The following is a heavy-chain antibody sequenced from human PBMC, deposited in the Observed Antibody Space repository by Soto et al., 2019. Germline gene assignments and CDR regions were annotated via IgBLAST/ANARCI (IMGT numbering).Heavy chain of an antibody. CDR1: GFTFSGYA. J-gene: IGHJ4*02. D-gene: IGHD4-17*01. CDR2: ISDSGNST. CDR3: ARDRYGDTLWGQDDFDY. Sequence: PGGSLRLCFAASGFTFSGYAMSWVRQATGKWLEWVSTISDSGNSTYSADSVKGLFIISRDNSKNTLYLQMNSLRAEDKAVYYCARDRYGDTLWGQDDFDYWAREPWSPSPQ. V-gene: IGHV3-23*01.